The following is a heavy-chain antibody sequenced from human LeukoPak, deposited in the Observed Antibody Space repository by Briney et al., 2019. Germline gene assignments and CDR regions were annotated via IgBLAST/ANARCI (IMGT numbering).Heavy chain of an antibody. CDR2: IFHSGST. J-gene: IGHJ4*02. D-gene: IGHD3-3*01. Sequence: SETLSLTCTVSGGSISDSSFYWGWIRQPPGQGLEWLGHIFHSGSTSYNSSFRSRVTILVATSKKQFFLEVNSVTAADTAVYYCARVATTFGGYYFDHWGLGILVTVSS. V-gene: IGHV4-39*07. CDR1: GGSISDSSFY. CDR3: ARVATTFGGYYFDH.